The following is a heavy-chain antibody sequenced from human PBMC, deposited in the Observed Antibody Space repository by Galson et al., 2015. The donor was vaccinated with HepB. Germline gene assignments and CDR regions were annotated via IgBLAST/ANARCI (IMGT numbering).Heavy chain of an antibody. CDR1: GFTFSSYA. J-gene: IGHJ4*02. CDR3: AKGGDCSSTSC. D-gene: IGHD2-2*01. CDR2: ISGSGGST. V-gene: IGHV3-23*01. Sequence: SLRLSCAASGFTFSSYAMSWVRQAPGKGLEWVSAISGSGGSTYYADSVRGRFTISRDNSKNTLYLQMNSLRAEDTAVYYGAKGGDCSSTSCWGQGTLVTVSS.